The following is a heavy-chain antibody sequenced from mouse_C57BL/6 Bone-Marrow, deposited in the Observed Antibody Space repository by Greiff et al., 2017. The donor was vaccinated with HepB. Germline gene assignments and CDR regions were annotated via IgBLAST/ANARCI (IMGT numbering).Heavy chain of an antibody. D-gene: IGHD2-13*01. CDR3: ARTTLYNWYFDV. CDR1: GYTFTSYG. Sequence: VQLQQSGAELARPGASVKLSCKASGYTFTSYGISWVKQRTGQGLEWIGEIYPRSGNTYYNDKFKGKATLTVDKSSSTAHMELLSLTSEDFAVYYSARTTLYNWYFDVWGTGTTVTVSS. J-gene: IGHJ1*03. CDR2: IYPRSGNT. V-gene: IGHV1-81*01.